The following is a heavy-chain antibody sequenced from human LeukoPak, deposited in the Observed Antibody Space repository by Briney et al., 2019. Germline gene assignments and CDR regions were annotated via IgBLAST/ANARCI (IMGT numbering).Heavy chain of an antibody. D-gene: IGHD5-18*01. J-gene: IGHJ4*02. CDR1: GFTISSYA. V-gene: IGHV3-23*01. CDR3: AKDEYSSGYIRGFEY. CDR2: ISGSGGST. Sequence: GGSLRLSCAASGFTISSYAMSWVRQAPGKGLEWVSGISGSGGSTYYADSVKGRFTISRDNSKNTLSLQMNSLRAEDTAVYYCAKDEYSSGYIRGFEYWGQGTLVTVSS.